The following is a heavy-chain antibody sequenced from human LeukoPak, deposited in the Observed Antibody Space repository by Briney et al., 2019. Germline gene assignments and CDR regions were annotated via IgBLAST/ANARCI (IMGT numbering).Heavy chain of an antibody. J-gene: IGHJ6*03. V-gene: IGHV2-5*02. CDR3: AHRAARPGDPNYYYYYYMDV. CDR1: GFSLSTSGVG. D-gene: IGHD6-6*01. Sequence: SGPTLVNPTQTLTLTCTFSGFSLSTSGVGVGWIRQPPGKALEWLALIYWDEDKRYSPSLKSRLTITKDTSKNQVVLTMTNMDPVDTATYYCAHRAARPGDPNYYYYYYMDVWGKGTTVTVSS. CDR2: IYWDEDK.